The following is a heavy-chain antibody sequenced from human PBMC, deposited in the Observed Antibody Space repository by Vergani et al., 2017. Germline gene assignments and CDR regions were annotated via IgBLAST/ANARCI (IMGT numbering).Heavy chain of an antibody. Sequence: QVQLQQWGAGLVKPSQTLSLTCAVSGGSISSGGYSWSWIRQPPGKGLEWIGYIYHSGSTYYNPSLKSRVTISVDRSKNQFSLKLSSVTAADTAVYYCARALNGDYGNFDYWGQGTLVTVSS. V-gene: IGHV4-30-2*01. CDR2: IYHSGST. D-gene: IGHD4-17*01. CDR3: ARALNGDYGNFDY. J-gene: IGHJ4*02. CDR1: GGSISSGGYS.